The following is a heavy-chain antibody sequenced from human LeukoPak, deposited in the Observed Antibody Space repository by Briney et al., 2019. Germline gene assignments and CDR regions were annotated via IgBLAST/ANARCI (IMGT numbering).Heavy chain of an antibody. Sequence: SETLSLTCTVYGGSFSGHYWTWIRQPPGKGLEWIGEINRGGSTSYNPPLKSRVTISIDTSKKQFSLKLSSVTAADTGVYYCARGYDSGSYYQFWGQGTLVTVSS. V-gene: IGHV4-34*01. D-gene: IGHD3-10*01. CDR2: INRGGST. CDR1: GGSFSGHY. J-gene: IGHJ1*01. CDR3: ARGYDSGSYYQF.